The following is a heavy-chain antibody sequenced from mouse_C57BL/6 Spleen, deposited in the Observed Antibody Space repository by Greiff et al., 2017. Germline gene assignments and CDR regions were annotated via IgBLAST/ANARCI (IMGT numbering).Heavy chain of an antibody. J-gene: IGHJ1*03. V-gene: IGHV1-69*01. CDR2: IDPSDSYT. CDR1: GYTFTSYW. CDR3: ARTTAVVATEYFDV. D-gene: IGHD1-1*01. Sequence: QVQLQQSGAELVKPGASVKLSCKASGYTFTSYWMHWVKQRPGQGLEWIGEIDPSDSYTNYNQKFKGKSTLTVDKSSSTAYMQLSSLTSEDSAVYCCARTTAVVATEYFDVWGTGTTVTVSS.